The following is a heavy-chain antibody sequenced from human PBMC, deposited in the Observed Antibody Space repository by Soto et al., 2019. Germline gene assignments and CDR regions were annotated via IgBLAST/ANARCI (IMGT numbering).Heavy chain of an antibody. CDR1: GGSVNNRTYY. V-gene: IGHV4-61*01. D-gene: IGHD4-17*01. Sequence: QVQLQESGPGLLKPSETLSLTCSVSGGSVNNRTYYWSWIRQPPGKRLEWIGYVYYSGTTNYNPSLKSRVSISVDTSKNQFSLSLSSVTAADTALYYCARTTAVPNTLRSRYYFGYWGQGTLVTVSS. CDR3: ARTTAVPNTLRSRYYFGY. J-gene: IGHJ4*02. CDR2: VYYSGTT.